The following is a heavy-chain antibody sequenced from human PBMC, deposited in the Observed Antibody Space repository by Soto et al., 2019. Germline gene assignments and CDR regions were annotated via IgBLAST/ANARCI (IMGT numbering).Heavy chain of an antibody. CDR3: ATERSAQYFDY. V-gene: IGHV1-69*06. CDR1: GGTFSSHG. CDR2: IMPTFGSA. Sequence: VKVSCKASGGTFSSHGIAWVRQVPGQGLEWVGGIMPTFGSATYAPRFQGRVTISADKSTSTAYMELRSLRSEDTAVYYCATERSAQYFDYWGQGTMVTVSS. D-gene: IGHD1-1*01. J-gene: IGHJ4*02.